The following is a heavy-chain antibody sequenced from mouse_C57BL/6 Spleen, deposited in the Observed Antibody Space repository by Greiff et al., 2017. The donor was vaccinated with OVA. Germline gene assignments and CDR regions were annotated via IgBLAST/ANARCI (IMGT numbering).Heavy chain of an antibody. V-gene: IGHV3-6*01. D-gene: IGHD2-3*01. CDR1: GYSITSGYY. CDR3: AREGDYDYWYCDV. J-gene: IGHJ1*03. CDR2: ISYDGSN. Sequence: EVQLQESGPGLVKPSQSLSLPCSVTGYSITSGYYWNWIRQFPGNKLEWMGYISYDGSNNYNPSLKNRISITRDTSKNQFFLKLNSVTTEDTATYYCAREGDYDYWYCDVWGTGTTVTVSS.